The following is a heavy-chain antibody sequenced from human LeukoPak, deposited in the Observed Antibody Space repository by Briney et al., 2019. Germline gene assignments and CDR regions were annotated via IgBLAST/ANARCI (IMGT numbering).Heavy chain of an antibody. CDR1: GLTFSSYA. Sequence: GGSLRLSCAASGLTFSSYAMSWVRQAPGKGLEWVSAISGSGGSTYYADSVKGRFTISRDNSKNTLYLQMNSLRAEDTAVYYCAKRGYGSGSYGGDWGQGTLVTVSS. V-gene: IGHV3-23*01. CDR2: ISGSGGST. CDR3: AKRGYGSGSYGGD. D-gene: IGHD3-10*01. J-gene: IGHJ4*02.